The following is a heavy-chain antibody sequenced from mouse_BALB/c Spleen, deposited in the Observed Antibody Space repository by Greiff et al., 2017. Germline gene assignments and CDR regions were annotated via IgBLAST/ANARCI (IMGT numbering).Heavy chain of an antibody. V-gene: IGHV3-2*02. CDR2: ISYSGST. J-gene: IGHJ1*01. CDR3: ARFDYWYFDV. CDR1: GYSITSDYA. Sequence: VQLKQSGPGLVKPSQSLSLTCTVTGYSITSDYAWNWIRQFPGNKLEWMGYISYSGSTSYNPSLKSRISITRDTSKNQFFLQLNSVTTEDTATYYCARFDYWYFDVWGAGTTVTVSS.